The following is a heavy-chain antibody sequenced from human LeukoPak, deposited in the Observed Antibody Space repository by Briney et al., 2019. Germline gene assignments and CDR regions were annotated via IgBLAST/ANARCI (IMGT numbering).Heavy chain of an antibody. J-gene: IGHJ4*02. CDR1: GYTFISYG. V-gene: IGHV1-18*01. D-gene: IGHD4-17*01. CDR3: ARDSGDYGTLGY. Sequence: GASVKVSCKTSGYTFISYGISWVRQAPGQGLEWMGWISIYNGNTNYAQKLQGRVTMTTDTSTSTAYMEVRSLRSDDTAVYYCARDSGDYGTLGYWGQGTLVTVSS. CDR2: ISIYNGNT.